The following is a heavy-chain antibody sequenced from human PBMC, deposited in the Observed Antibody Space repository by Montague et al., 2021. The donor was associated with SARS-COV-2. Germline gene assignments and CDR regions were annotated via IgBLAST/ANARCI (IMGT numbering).Heavy chain of an antibody. D-gene: IGHD2-15*01. V-gene: IGHV4-34*01. CDR1: GGSFTGYS. Sequence: SETLSLTCAVDGGSFTGYSWNWIRQPPGKGLEWIGEVKHPGGTNYNPSLKSRVTISIDMSKNQFSLNLESVTAADTAVYYCARPVISSWHRFEYWGQGTLVTVSS. J-gene: IGHJ4*02. CDR2: VKHPGGT. CDR3: ARPVISSWHRFEY.